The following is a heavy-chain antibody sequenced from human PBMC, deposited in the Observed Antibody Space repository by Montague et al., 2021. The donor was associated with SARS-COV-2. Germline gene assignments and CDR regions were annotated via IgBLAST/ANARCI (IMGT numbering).Heavy chain of an antibody. J-gene: IGHJ6*02. Sequence: SETLSLTCTVSGGSISTYYWSWIRQPPGKGLEWIGYIYYSGSTNYNPSLKSRVTISVDTSKNQFSLKVTSVTAADTAVYYCARGGDYSNYGLDVWGQGTTVTVSS. CDR3: ARGGDYSNYGLDV. CDR1: GGSISTYY. V-gene: IGHV4-59*01. CDR2: IYYSGST. D-gene: IGHD2-21*01.